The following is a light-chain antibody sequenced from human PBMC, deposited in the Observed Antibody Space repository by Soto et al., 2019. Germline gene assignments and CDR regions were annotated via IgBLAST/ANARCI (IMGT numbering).Light chain of an antibody. Sequence: DIQMTQSPSSLSASVGDRITITCQASQDISKYLIWYQHTPGKAPKFLIYEASNLERGVPSRFSGSGSGTDFTFTISSLQPEDIATYYCQQYHSLPFTFGPGTKLDIK. V-gene: IGKV1-33*01. CDR1: QDISKY. J-gene: IGKJ3*01. CDR2: EAS. CDR3: QQYHSLPFT.